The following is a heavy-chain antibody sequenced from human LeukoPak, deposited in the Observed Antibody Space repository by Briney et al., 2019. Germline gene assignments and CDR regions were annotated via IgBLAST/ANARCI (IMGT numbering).Heavy chain of an antibody. V-gene: IGHV1-18*01. D-gene: IGHD3-3*01. CDR3: ARVYDFWSGYYTADY. Sequence: ASVKVSCKASGYTFTSYGISWVRQAPGQGLEWMGWISAYNGNTNYAQKLQGRVTMTTDTSTSTAYMELRSLRSDDTAVYYCARVYDFWSGYYTADYWGQGTLVTVSS. CDR1: GYTFTSYG. CDR2: ISAYNGNT. J-gene: IGHJ4*02.